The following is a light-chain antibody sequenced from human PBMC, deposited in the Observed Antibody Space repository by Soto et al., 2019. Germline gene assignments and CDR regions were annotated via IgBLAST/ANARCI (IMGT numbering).Light chain of an antibody. V-gene: IGKV4-1*01. J-gene: IGKJ4*01. CDR3: QQYYSVPLT. CDR1: QSVLFDANKKNH. Sequence: DFVLTQSPDSLTVSLGERATINCKSSQSVLFDANKKNHLAWYQQKPGQPPQLLIYWASTRKSGVPDRFSGSGSGTDFTLTISSLQAEDVAVYYCQQYYSVPLTFGGGTKVEI. CDR2: WAS.